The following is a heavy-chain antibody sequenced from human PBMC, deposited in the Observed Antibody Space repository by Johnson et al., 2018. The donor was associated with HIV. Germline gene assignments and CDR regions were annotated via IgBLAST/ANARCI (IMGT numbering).Heavy chain of an antibody. D-gene: IGHD3-16*01. J-gene: IGHJ3*02. CDR2: ITWNGGST. CDR3: LGWGVQNSRGAFDI. Sequence: VQLVESGGGVVRPGGSLRLSCAASGFTFDDYGMSWVRQAPGKGLEWVSGITWNGGSTGYAASVKGRFTISRDNAKHSLYLQMNSLRAEDAALYSCLGWGVQNSRGAFDIWGQGTMVTVSS. V-gene: IGHV3-20*04. CDR1: GFTFDDYG.